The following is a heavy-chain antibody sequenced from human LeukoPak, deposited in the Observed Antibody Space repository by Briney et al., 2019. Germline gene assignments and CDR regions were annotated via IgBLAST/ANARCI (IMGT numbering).Heavy chain of an antibody. CDR3: AKWGGYGYGIDF. D-gene: IGHD5-18*01. Sequence: GGSLRLSCATSGFTFSSSDMTWVRQSPGEGLEWVSLIYSGGDTYYADSAKGRFTISRDNSKNTLYLQVNSLRDEDTAVYYCAKWGGYGYGIDFWGQGTLVTVSS. CDR1: GFTFSSSD. J-gene: IGHJ4*02. CDR2: IYSGGDT. V-gene: IGHV3-66*01.